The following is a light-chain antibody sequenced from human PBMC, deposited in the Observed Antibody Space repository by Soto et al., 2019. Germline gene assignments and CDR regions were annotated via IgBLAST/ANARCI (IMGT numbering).Light chain of an antibody. CDR3: QQYHNWPPQYT. Sequence: EIVMTQSPASLSVSPGDGATLSCRASQSVASNVAWYQQKPGQGPRLLIHGASTRAAGVPARFSGSGSGTDFTLTISSLQYEDFVVYYCQQYHNWPPQYTFGQGTKLQIK. CDR2: GAS. J-gene: IGKJ2*01. CDR1: QSVASN. V-gene: IGKV3-15*01.